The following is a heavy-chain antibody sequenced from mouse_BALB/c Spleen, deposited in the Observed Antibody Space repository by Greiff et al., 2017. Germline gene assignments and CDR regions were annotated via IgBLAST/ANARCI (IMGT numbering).Heavy chain of an antibody. D-gene: IGHD2-4*01. CDR2: ISSGGSYT. CDR3: ARLGITEGIYYAMDY. V-gene: IGHV5-9-3*01. J-gene: IGHJ4*01. Sequence: EVKVVESGGGLVKPGGSLKLSCAASGFTFSSYAMSWVRQTPEKRLEWVATISSGGSYTYYPDSVKGRFTISRDNAKNTLYLQMSSLRSEDTAMYYCARLGITEGIYYAMDYWGQGTSVTVSS. CDR1: GFTFSSYA.